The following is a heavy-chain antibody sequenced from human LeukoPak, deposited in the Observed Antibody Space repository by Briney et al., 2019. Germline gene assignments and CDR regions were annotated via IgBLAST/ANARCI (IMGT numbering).Heavy chain of an antibody. CDR3: AREANYGDYTHFDY. CDR2: INPNSGGT. Sequence: ASVKVSYKASGYTFTGYYMHWVRQAPGQGLEWMGRINPNSGGTNYAQKFQGRVTMTRDTSISTAYMELSRLRSDDTAVYYCAREANYGDYTHFDYWGQGTLVTVSS. CDR1: GYTFTGYY. D-gene: IGHD4-17*01. V-gene: IGHV1-2*06. J-gene: IGHJ4*02.